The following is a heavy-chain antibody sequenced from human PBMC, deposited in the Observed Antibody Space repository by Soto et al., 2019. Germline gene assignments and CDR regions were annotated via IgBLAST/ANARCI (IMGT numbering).Heavy chain of an antibody. D-gene: IGHD2-2*01. CDR3: TTEVGCSSTSCYSVY. CDR1: GFTFSNAW. V-gene: IGHV3-15*01. CDR2: IKSKTDGGTT. J-gene: IGHJ4*02. Sequence: EVQLVESGGGLVKPGGSLRLSCAASGFTFSNAWMSWVRQAPGKGLEWVGRIKSKTDGGTTDYAAPVKGRFTISREDSKNTLYLQMNSLKTEDTAVYYCTTEVGCSSTSCYSVYWGQGTLVTVSS.